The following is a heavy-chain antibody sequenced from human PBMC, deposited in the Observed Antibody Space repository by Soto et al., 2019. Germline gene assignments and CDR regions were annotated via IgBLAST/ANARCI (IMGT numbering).Heavy chain of an antibody. CDR3: TRGRSMIANDDFNY. V-gene: IGHV3-30-3*01. CDR1: GFAVSYYS. Sequence: QVQLVESGGDVVQPGTSLRLSCAASGFAVSYYSMHWVRQAPGKGLEWVAAVSFDGNSKYFADSVKGRFKISRDSSKNTSSLEMESLGVEDSALYNCTRGRSMIANDDFNYWGQGTQVTVSS. CDR2: VSFDGNSK. D-gene: IGHD2-21*01. J-gene: IGHJ4*02.